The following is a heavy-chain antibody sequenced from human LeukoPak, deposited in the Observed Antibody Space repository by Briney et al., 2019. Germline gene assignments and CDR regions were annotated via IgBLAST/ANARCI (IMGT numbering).Heavy chain of an antibody. CDR1: GGSISSYY. CDR3: ARDFYGSFDY. Sequence: SETLSLTCTVSGGSISSYYWSWIRQPAGKGLEWIGRIYPTGSTNYNPSLKSRVTISVDTSKNQFSLKLKFLTPADTAVYYCARDFYGSFDYWGQGILVTVSS. J-gene: IGHJ4*02. CDR2: IYPTGST. V-gene: IGHV4-4*07. D-gene: IGHD2/OR15-2a*01.